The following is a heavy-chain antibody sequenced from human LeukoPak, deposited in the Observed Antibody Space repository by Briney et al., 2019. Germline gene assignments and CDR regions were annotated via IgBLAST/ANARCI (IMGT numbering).Heavy chain of an antibody. CDR2: ISWNSGSI. D-gene: IGHD3-22*01. CDR1: GFTFDDYA. J-gene: IGHJ4*02. V-gene: IGHV3-9*01. CDR3: AKDLYDSSGYYFDY. Sequence: PGGSLRLSCAASGFTFDDYAMHWVRQPPGKGLEWVSGISWNSGSIGYADSVKGRFTISRDNAKNSLYLQMNSLRAEDTALYYCAKDLYDSSGYYFDYWGQGTLVTVSS.